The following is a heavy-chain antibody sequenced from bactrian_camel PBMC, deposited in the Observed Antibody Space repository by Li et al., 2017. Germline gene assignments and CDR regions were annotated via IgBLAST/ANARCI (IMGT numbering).Heavy chain of an antibody. CDR3: AAESAEFCKGLVVAAPSSVSY. J-gene: IGHJ4*01. Sequence: VQLVESGGGLVQAGGSLNLSCSASGFTFRALDMSWVRQAPGKELEWVATILMSGSGEHYRDSVAGRFTISRDNTKYTIYLQMSSLKPEDTAMYYCAAESAEFCKGLVVAAPSSVSYWGRGTQVTVS. CDR1: GFTFRALD. D-gene: IGHD6*01. CDR2: ILMSGSGE. V-gene: IGHV3S40*01.